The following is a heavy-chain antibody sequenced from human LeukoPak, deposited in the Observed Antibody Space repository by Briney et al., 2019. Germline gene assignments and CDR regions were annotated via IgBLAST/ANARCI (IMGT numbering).Heavy chain of an antibody. CDR2: IKQDGSEK. J-gene: IGHJ4*02. CDR1: GFTFSSYW. CDR3: ARDRASVNRGVIVPRVGRYFDS. V-gene: IGHV3-7*01. D-gene: IGHD3-10*01. Sequence: GGSLRLTCAASGFTFSSYWMSWVRQAPGKGLEWVANIKQDGSEKYYVDSVKGRFTISRDNAKNSLYLQMNSLRAEDTAVYYCARDRASVNRGVIVPRVGRYFDSWGLGTLVSVSS.